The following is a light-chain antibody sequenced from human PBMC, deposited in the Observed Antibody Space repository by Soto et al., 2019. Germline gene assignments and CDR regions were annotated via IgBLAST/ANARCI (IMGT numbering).Light chain of an antibody. CDR1: QGINNL. CDR3: LQHHTYPFT. J-gene: IGKJ3*01. CDR2: AAS. V-gene: IGKV1-17*01. Sequence: DIEMTQSPSSLSASVGDRVTITCRASQGINNLLGWYQQGPGKAPKRLIYAASNLEGGVPSRFSGSGFGAEFTLAISSLQPEDFATYYCLQHHTYPFTFGPGTKSGCQT.